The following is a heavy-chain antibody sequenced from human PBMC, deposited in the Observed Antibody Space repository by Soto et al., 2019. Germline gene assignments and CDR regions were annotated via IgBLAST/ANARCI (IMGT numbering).Heavy chain of an antibody. D-gene: IGHD3-22*01. V-gene: IGHV3-11*06. CDR3: ARVSYYHDSSGYGPFGP. CDR2: ISSSSSNT. J-gene: IGHJ5*02. Sequence: VGSLRLSCAASGFTFSDYYMTWIRQAPGKGLEWVSYISSSSSNTNYADSVKGRFTISRDNAKNSLYLQMNSLRAEDTAVYYCARVSYYHDSSGYGPFGPWGQGTLVTVSS. CDR1: GFTFSDYY.